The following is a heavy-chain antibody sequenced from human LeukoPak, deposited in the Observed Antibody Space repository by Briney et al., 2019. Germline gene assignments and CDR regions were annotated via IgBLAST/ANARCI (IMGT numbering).Heavy chain of an antibody. CDR1: GFTFSSYW. V-gene: IGHV3-21*01. CDR2: ISSSSSYI. Sequence: GGSLRLSCAASGFTFSSYWMSWVRQAPGKGLEWVSSISSSSSYIYYADSVKGRFTISRDNAKNSLYLQMNSLRAEDTAVYYCAREDVVLRYFRGSPNYYYYMDVWGKGTTVTVSS. CDR3: AREDVVLRYFRGSPNYYYYMDV. J-gene: IGHJ6*03. D-gene: IGHD3-9*01.